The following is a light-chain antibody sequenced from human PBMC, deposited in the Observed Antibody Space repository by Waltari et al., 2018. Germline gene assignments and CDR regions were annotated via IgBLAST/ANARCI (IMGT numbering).Light chain of an antibody. J-gene: IGKJ2*01. CDR3: QQTYSTPYT. V-gene: IGKV1-39*01. CDR1: QTITIY. CDR2: VAS. Sequence: DIQMTQSPSSLSASLGDRVTITCRASQTITIYLNWYQHRPGRAPRLLINVASALQGGVPSRFSGSGSGTDFTLTISSLQPEDIGTYYCQQTYSTPYTFGQGTRV.